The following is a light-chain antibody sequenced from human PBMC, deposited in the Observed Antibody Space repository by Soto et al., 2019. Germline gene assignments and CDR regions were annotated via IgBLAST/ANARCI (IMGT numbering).Light chain of an antibody. CDR2: DVS. CDR3: CSYGGSNNLV. V-gene: IGLV2-8*01. Sequence: QSALTQPPSASGSPGQSVAISCTGTSSDVGGYNYVSWFQHHPGKAPKLMIYDVSKRPSGVPDRFSGSKSGNTASLTVSGLQAEDEADYYCCSYGGSNNLVFGGGTK. J-gene: IGLJ2*01. CDR1: SSDVGGYNY.